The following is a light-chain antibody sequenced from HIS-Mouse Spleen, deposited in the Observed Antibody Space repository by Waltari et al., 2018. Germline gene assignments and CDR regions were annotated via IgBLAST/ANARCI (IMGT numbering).Light chain of an antibody. J-gene: IGLJ3*02. CDR3: CSYAGSSTLV. CDR2: EGS. CDR1: SSDVGRYTL. V-gene: IGLV2-23*01. Sequence: QSALTQPASVSGSPGPSHTISCTGTSSDVGRYTLVSWYQQHPGTAPKPMIYEGSKRPSGVSNRFYGSKSGTTASLTISGLQAEDEADYYCCSYAGSSTLVFGGGTKLTVL.